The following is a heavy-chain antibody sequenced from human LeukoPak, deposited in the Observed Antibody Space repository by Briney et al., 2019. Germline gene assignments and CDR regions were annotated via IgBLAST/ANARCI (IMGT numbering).Heavy chain of an antibody. J-gene: IGHJ5*02. CDR1: GGSISSSNYY. CDR3: ARNDVYYYDSSGYPGGNWFDP. CDR2: INYSGSS. Sequence: PSETLSLTCSVSGGSISSSNYYWGWNRQPPGKGLEWIGSINYSGSSYYNPSLKSRVTISVDTSKNQFSLKLSSVTAADTAVYYCARNDVYYYDSSGYPGGNWFDPWGQGTLVTVSS. V-gene: IGHV4-39*01. D-gene: IGHD3-22*01.